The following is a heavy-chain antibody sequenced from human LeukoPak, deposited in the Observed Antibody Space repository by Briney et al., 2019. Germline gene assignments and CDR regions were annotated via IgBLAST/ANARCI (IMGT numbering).Heavy chain of an antibody. CDR3: ARELASSASFDN. J-gene: IGHJ4*02. CDR2: ISSNGGST. CDR1: GFTFSNYA. V-gene: IGHV3-64*01. Sequence: GGSLRLSCAASGFTFSNYAMHWVRQAPGKGLEYVAAISSNGGSTYYANSVKGRFSIARDGSKNTLYLQMGSLRAEDMAVYYCARELASSASFDNWGQGTLVTVSS. D-gene: IGHD6-6*01.